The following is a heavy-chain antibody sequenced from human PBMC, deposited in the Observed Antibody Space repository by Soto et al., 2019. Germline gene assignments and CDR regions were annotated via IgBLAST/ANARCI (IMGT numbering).Heavy chain of an antibody. J-gene: IGHJ4*02. CDR1: GFSLSTSGVG. V-gene: IGHV2-5*01. Sequence: QITLKESGPTLVKPTQTLTLTCTFSGFSLSTSGVGVGWIRQPPGKALEWLALIYWNDDKRYIPSLKSRLTITKDTSKNQVVLTMTNMDPVDTATYYCAHSPFDIVGAPDFAYWGQGTLVTVSS. D-gene: IGHD1-26*01. CDR3: AHSPFDIVGAPDFAY. CDR2: IYWNDDK.